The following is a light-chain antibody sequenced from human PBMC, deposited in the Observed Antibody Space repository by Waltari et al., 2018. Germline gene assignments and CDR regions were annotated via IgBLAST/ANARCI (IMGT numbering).Light chain of an antibody. J-gene: IGKJ4*01. CDR2: DAS. CDR3: QHRINWPLT. Sequence: EIVLTQSPATLSLSPGERATLSCRASQSVRSFLAWYQQKPGQAPRLLIHDASNRATGIPVRFSGSGSGTDFTLTISSLEPEDFAVYYCQHRINWPLTFGGGTKVEIK. CDR1: QSVRSF. V-gene: IGKV3-11*01.